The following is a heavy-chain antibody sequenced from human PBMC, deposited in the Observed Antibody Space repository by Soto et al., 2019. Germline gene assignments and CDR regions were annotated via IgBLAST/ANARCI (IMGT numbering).Heavy chain of an antibody. Sequence: QVQLVESGGGFVKPGGSLRLSCAASGFTFNDYYMSWIRQASGKGPEWISYITNDGSTDYADSVKGRFTISRDNAKNSLYLQMNSLRAEDTAVYYCARDRGIVAPWVGYYYDYWGQGTLVIVSS. J-gene: IGHJ4*02. CDR2: ITNDGST. CDR1: GFTFNDYY. V-gene: IGHV3-11*01. D-gene: IGHD1-26*01. CDR3: ARDRGIVAPWVGYYYDY.